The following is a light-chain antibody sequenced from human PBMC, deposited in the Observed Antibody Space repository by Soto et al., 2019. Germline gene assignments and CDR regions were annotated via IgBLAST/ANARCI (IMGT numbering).Light chain of an antibody. J-gene: IGLJ2*01. CDR2: DVS. CDR1: SSDVGGYEY. Sequence: QSALTQPASVSGSPGQSITISCTGTSSDVGGYEYVSWYQQHPGKAPKLMVYDVSNRPSGVSNRFSGSKSANTASLTISGLQVEDEADYYCTSYTSSSTLVVFGGGTKLTVL. V-gene: IGLV2-14*01. CDR3: TSYTSSSTLVV.